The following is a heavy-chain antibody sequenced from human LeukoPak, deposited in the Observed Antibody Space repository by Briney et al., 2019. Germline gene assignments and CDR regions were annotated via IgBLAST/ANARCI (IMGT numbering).Heavy chain of an antibody. V-gene: IGHV3-30*02. CDR2: IQYNGNNK. D-gene: IGHD3-10*01. CDR3: AKDNRDYYIDY. CDR1: GFTFNNFG. Sequence: GGSLRLSCAASGFTFNNFGMHWVCQAPGKGLEWVTFIQYNGNNKYYADSVKGRFTISRDNSKNTLYLQMNSLRVEDTAVYYCAKDNRDYYIDYWGQGTLDTVSS. J-gene: IGHJ4*02.